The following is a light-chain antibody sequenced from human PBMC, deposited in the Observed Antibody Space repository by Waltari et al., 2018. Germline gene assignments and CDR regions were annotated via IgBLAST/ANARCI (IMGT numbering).Light chain of an antibody. J-gene: IGLJ1*01. CDR2: EVT. V-gene: IGLV2-14*01. Sequence: QSALTQPASVSGSPGQSITISCTGTSSDVGGYNYVSWYQQHPGKAPKLIIYEVTNRPSGVSNRFSGSKSGSTASLTISGLQAGDESDYYCTSYTSSSTLYVFGTGTQVTV. CDR3: TSYTSSSTLYV. CDR1: SSDVGGYNY.